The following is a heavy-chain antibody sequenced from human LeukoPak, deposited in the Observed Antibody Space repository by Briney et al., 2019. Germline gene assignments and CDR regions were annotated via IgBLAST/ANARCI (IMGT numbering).Heavy chain of an antibody. J-gene: IGHJ3*02. CDR2: IIPILGIA. V-gene: IGHV1-69*02. Sequence: SVKVSCKASGGTFSSYTISWVRQAPGQGLEWMGRIIPILGIANYAQKFQGRVTITADKPTSTAYMELSSLRSEDTAVYYCARKRITIFGVGFDAFDIWGQGTMVTVSS. CDR1: GGTFSSYT. D-gene: IGHD3-3*01. CDR3: ARKRITIFGVGFDAFDI.